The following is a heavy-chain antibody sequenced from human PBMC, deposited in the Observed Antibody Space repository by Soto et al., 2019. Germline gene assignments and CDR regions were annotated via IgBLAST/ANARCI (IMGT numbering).Heavy chain of an antibody. CDR3: AKGRSGSYGGHSFDC. J-gene: IGHJ4*02. V-gene: IGHV3-9*01. CDR2: ISWNSGRT. D-gene: IGHD1-26*01. Sequence: EVQLVESGGGLVQPGRSLRLSCAASGFTYDDYDMHWVRQAPGKGLEWVSAISWNSGRTAYADSVKGRFTISRDNAKNSLYLQMNSLRAEDTALYHCAKGRSGSYGGHSFDCWGQGTLVTVSS. CDR1: GFTYDDYD.